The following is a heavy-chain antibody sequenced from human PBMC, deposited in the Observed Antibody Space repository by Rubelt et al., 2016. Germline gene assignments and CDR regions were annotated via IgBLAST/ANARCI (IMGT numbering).Heavy chain of an antibody. CDR2: IDWDDDK. J-gene: IGHJ4*02. V-gene: IGHV2-70*15. CDR3: ARILGRGDTAMAYYFDY. Sequence: QVTLRESGPALVKPTQTLTLTCTFSGFSLSTSGMCVSWIRQPPGKALEWLARIDWDDDKYYSTSLKTRLTISKDTSKNQVVLTMTNMDPVDTATYYCARILGRGDTAMAYYFDYWGQGTLVTVSS. D-gene: IGHD5-18*01. CDR1: GFSLSTSGMC.